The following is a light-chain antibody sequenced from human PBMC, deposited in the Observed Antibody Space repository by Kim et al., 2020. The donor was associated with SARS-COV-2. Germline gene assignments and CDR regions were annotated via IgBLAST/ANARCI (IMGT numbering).Light chain of an antibody. CDR2: DYN. V-gene: IGLV1-40*01. CDR1: SSNIGAGHD. J-gene: IGLJ3*02. Sequence: QRVTISGTGSSSNIGAGHDVNWYQQLPGTAPKLLMYDYNNRPSGVPDRFSGSKSGTSASLAITGLQAEDEADYYCHSYDSSLSGSVFGGGTQLIVL. CDR3: HSYDSSLSGSV.